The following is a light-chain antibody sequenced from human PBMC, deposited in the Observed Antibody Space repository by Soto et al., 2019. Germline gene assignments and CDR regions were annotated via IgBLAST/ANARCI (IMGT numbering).Light chain of an antibody. J-gene: IGKJ4*01. CDR3: QQYNNWSPLT. CDR2: GAS. Sequence: EIVMTQSPATLSVSPGERATLSCRASQSLSSNLAWYQQKPGQAPRLLIYGASTRATGIPARFSGSGSGTEFTLTISSLQSEDFAVYYCQQYNNWSPLTFGGGTKVEIK. CDR1: QSLSSN. V-gene: IGKV3D-15*01.